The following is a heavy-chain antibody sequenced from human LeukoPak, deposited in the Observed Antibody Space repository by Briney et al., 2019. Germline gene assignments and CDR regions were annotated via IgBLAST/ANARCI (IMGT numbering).Heavy chain of an antibody. CDR1: GFIFNSNA. CDR2: ISSDGSNT. J-gene: IGHJ4*02. Sequence: GGSLRLSCAATGFIFNSNAFHWVRQAPGKGLEWVAVISSDGSNTYYSDSVKGRCTISRDNSKNTVWRQMNSLRPGDTAFYDCARDGPRLSEEMGWLQFPDHWGQGTLVTVST. D-gene: IGHD5-24*01. V-gene: IGHV3-30*01. CDR3: ARDGPRLSEEMGWLQFPDH.